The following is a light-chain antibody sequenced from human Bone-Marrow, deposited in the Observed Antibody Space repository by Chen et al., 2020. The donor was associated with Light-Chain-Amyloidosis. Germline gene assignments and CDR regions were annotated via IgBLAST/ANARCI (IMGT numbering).Light chain of an antibody. J-gene: IGLJ3*02. CDR1: RSNIGSNT. Sequence: QSLLTQPPSASGTPGQRVTISCSGSRSNIGSNTVNWYQQFPGTAPKVLIYSHTQRPSGVPDRFSGSKSGTSASLAISGLQSDDEADYYCAAWDDSLNGWVFGGGTKLTVL. V-gene: IGLV1-44*01. CDR3: AAWDDSLNGWV. CDR2: SHT.